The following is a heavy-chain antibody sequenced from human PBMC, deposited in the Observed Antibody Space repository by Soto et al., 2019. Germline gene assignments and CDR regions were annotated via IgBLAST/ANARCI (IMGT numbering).Heavy chain of an antibody. CDR1: GNSFSRYD. V-gene: IGHV1-8*01. CDR2: MNHRRGST. CDR3: TRARGAETFDF. D-gene: IGHD2-15*01. Sequence: QGLLVQSGAEVKKPGASVKVSCQASGNSFSRYDIHWVRQATGHRLEWMGWMNHRRGSTGYAQNFRGRVTMTRDSATSTAYMELTSLTYEDTSIYFCTRARGAETFDFWGQGSRVTVSS. J-gene: IGHJ4*02.